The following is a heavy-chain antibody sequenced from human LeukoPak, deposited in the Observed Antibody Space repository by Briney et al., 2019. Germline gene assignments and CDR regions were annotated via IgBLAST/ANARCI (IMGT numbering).Heavy chain of an antibody. Sequence: GGSLRLSCAASGFSFSSYYMHWVRQAPGKGLVWVSRFHSDGNSTSYADSVKGRFTISRDNAKNTLYLQMNSLRAEDTAVYFCARETDDSSGYYYDYWGQGTLVTVSS. CDR2: FHSDGNST. CDR3: ARETDDSSGYYYDY. V-gene: IGHV3-74*01. D-gene: IGHD3-22*01. J-gene: IGHJ4*02. CDR1: GFSFSSYY.